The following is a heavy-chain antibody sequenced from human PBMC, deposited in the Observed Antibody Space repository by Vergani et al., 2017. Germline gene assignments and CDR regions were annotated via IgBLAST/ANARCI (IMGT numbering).Heavy chain of an antibody. D-gene: IGHD6-19*01. CDR2: IKQDGSEK. Sequence: EVQLVESGGGLVQPGGSLRLSCAASGFTFSSYWMSWVRQAPGKGLEWVANIKQDGSEKYYVDSVKGRFTISRDNAKNSLYLQMNSLRAEDTAVYYCAKDSSGWYGPTQGEYYFDYWGQGTLVTVSS. CDR1: GFTFSSYW. CDR3: AKDSSGWYGPTQGEYYFDY. J-gene: IGHJ4*02. V-gene: IGHV3-7*01.